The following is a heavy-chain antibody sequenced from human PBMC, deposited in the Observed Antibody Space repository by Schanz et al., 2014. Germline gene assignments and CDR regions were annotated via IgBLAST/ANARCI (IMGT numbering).Heavy chain of an antibody. CDR2: ISADNGNT. CDR3: ARELRLEYYFDY. CDR1: GYTFTSYG. J-gene: IGHJ4*02. V-gene: IGHV1-18*01. D-gene: IGHD4-17*01. Sequence: QVKLVQSGPEVKEPGASVKVSCKASGYTFTSYGISWVRQAPGQGLEWMGWISADNGNTNYAQRLQGRVTMTTDTSTSTAYMELRSLRSDDTAVYYCARELRLEYYFDYWGQGTQVTVSS.